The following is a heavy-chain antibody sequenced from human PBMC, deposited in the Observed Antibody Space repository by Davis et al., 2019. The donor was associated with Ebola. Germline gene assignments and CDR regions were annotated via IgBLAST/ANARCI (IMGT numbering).Heavy chain of an antibody. CDR2: IWYDGSNK. J-gene: IGHJ4*02. D-gene: IGHD1-26*01. V-gene: IGHV3-33*08. CDR3: ARDKRWYSGSYYFDY. Sequence: GGSLRLSCAASGFTFSSYWMSWVRQAPGKGLEWVAVIWYDGSNKYYADSVKGRFTISRDNSKNTLYLQMNSLRAEDTAVYYCARDKRWYSGSYYFDYWGQGTLVTVSS. CDR1: GFTFSSYW.